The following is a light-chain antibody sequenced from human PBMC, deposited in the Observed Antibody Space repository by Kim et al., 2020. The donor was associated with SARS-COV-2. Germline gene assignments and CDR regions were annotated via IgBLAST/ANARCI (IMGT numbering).Light chain of an antibody. CDR2: DTS. CDR3: QHLRD. Sequence: DGQLTQSPGSLSASAGDRVTITCQASRDVTNTLNWYQQKPGKAPKLLIYDTSNLETGVPSRFSGSGTGTYFTFTISSLQPEDIATYYGQHLRDFGQGTKLEI. V-gene: IGKV1-33*01. CDR1: RDVTNT. J-gene: IGKJ2*01.